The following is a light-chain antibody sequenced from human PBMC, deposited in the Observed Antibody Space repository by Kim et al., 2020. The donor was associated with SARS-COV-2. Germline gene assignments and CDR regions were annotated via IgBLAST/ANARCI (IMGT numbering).Light chain of an antibody. CDR1: SSDVGSYNL. CDR2: EVS. Sequence: QCITIACTGTSSDVGSYNLVSWYQQHPGKAPKLMIYEVSKRPSGVSNRFSGSKSGNTASLTISGLQAEDEADYYCCSYAGSSTFVVFGGGTQLTV. J-gene: IGLJ2*01. CDR3: CSYAGSSTFVV. V-gene: IGLV2-23*02.